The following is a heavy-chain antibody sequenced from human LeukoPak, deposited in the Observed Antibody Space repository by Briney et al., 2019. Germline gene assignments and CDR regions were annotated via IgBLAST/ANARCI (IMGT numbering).Heavy chain of an antibody. CDR3: ARGPYGGNYAFDI. J-gene: IGHJ3*02. CDR1: GVSISSYY. D-gene: IGHD4-23*01. V-gene: IGHV4-59*01. Sequence: PSETLSLTCTVSGVSISSYYWSWIRQPPGKGLEWIAHIYHSGSTNYNPSLKSRVNISVDTSKKQFSLKLTSVTAADTAVYYCARGPYGGNYAFDIWGQGTMVTVSS. CDR2: IYHSGST.